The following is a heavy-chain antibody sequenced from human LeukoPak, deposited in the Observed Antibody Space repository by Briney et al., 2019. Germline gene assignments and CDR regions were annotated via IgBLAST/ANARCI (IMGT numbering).Heavy chain of an antibody. CDR1: GGTFSSYA. Sequence: SVKVSCKASGGTFSSYAISWVRQAPGQGLEWMGRIIPILGIANYAQKFQGRVTITADKSTSTAYMELSSLRSEDTAVYYCARDGLVAGTIDWGQGTLVTVSS. J-gene: IGHJ4*02. V-gene: IGHV1-69*04. CDR3: ARDGLVAGTID. CDR2: IIPILGIA. D-gene: IGHD6-19*01.